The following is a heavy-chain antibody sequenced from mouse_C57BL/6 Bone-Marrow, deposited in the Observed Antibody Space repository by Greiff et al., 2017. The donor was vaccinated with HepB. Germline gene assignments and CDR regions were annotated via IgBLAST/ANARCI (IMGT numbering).Heavy chain of an antibody. CDR2: SRNKANDYTT. CDR3: ARDAYDGTGAY. D-gene: IGHD2-3*01. CDR1: GFTFSDFY. J-gene: IGHJ3*01. V-gene: IGHV7-1*01. Sequence: EVQVVESGGGLVQSGRSLRLSCATSGFTFSDFYMEWVRQAPGKGLEWIAASRNKANDYTTEYSASVKGRFIVSRDTSQSILYLQMNALRAEDTAIYYCARDAYDGTGAYWGQGTLVTVSA.